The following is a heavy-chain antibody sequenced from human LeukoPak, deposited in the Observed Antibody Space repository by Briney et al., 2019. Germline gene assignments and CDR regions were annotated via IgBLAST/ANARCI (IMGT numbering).Heavy chain of an antibody. Sequence: GGSLRLSCAASGFTFSDYYMNWIRQAPGKGLEWVSYISSSGSTIYYADSVKGRFTISRDNAKNSLYLQMNSLRAEDTAVYYCARDWARITMVRGVIISPMHWFDPWGQGTLVTVSS. CDR3: ARDWARITMVRGVIISPMHWFDP. V-gene: IGHV3-11*04. CDR1: GFTFSDYY. J-gene: IGHJ5*02. CDR2: ISSSGSTI. D-gene: IGHD3-10*01.